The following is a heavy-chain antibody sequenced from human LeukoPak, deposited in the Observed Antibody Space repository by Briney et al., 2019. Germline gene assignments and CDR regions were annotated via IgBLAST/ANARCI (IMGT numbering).Heavy chain of an antibody. CDR2: IYHSGST. V-gene: IGHV4-38-2*01. D-gene: IGHD5-24*01. Sequence: PTETLSLTCAVSGYSISSGYYWGWIRQPPGKGLEWIGSIYHSGSTYYNPSLKSRVTISVDTSKNQFSLKLSSVTAADTAVYYCARIGDGYNGIDYWGQGTLVTVSS. CDR3: ARIGDGYNGIDY. J-gene: IGHJ4*02. CDR1: GYSISSGYY.